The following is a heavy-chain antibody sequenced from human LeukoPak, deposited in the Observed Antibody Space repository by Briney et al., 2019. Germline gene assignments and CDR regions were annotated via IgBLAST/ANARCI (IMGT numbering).Heavy chain of an antibody. D-gene: IGHD4-17*01. CDR3: ARGTVTFEWDYFDY. CDR1: GGTFSSYA. Sequence: SVKVSCKASGGTFSSYAISWVRQAPGQGLEWMGGIIPIFGTANYAQKFQGRVTITADKSTSTAYMELSSLRSEDTAVYYCARGTVTFEWDYFDYWGQGTLVTVSS. V-gene: IGHV1-69*06. CDR2: IIPIFGTA. J-gene: IGHJ4*02.